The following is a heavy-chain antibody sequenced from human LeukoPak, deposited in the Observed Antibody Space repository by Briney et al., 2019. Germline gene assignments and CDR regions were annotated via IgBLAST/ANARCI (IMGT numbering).Heavy chain of an antibody. CDR3: ARLGGSSGYYPTDY. Sequence: GGSLRLSCVASGFNFNNFAMYWVRQAPGKGLEWVAVLRYDGNNKFYADSVKGRFTISRDNSKNTLYLQMNSLRAEDTAVYYCARLGGSSGYYPTDYWGQGTLVTVSS. D-gene: IGHD3-22*01. J-gene: IGHJ4*02. V-gene: IGHV3-30-3*01. CDR1: GFNFNNFA. CDR2: LRYDGNNK.